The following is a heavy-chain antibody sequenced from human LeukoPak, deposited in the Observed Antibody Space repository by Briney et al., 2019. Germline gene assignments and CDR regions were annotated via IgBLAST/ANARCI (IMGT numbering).Heavy chain of an antibody. Sequence: GGSLRLSCAASGFTFSSYAMHWVRQAPEKGLEYVSAISSNGGSTYYANSVKGRFTISRDNSKNTLYLQMGSLRAEDMAVYYCARDLQRWGQGTLVTVSS. D-gene: IGHD5-18*01. CDR2: ISSNGGST. CDR1: GFTFSSYA. J-gene: IGHJ4*02. V-gene: IGHV3-64*01. CDR3: ARDLQR.